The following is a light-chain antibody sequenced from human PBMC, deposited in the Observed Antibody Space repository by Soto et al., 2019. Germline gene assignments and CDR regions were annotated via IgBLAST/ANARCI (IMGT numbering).Light chain of an antibody. CDR3: AKWDDSLRVYV. V-gene: IGLV1-47*01. Sequence: QSVLPQPPAASGTPWQRVTISCSTTNSRSGSNYVYWYQQLPGAAPKLLIYRNDQRPSGVPDRFSASKSGTSASLAISDLRSEDEADYFCAKWDDSLRVYVFGSGTKVTVL. CDR2: RND. CDR1: NSRSGSNY. J-gene: IGLJ1*01.